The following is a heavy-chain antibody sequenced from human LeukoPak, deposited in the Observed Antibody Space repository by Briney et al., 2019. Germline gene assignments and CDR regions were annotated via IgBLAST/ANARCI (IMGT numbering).Heavy chain of an antibody. CDR1: GGTFSSYA. CDR3: ARFCSGGSCTHAFDI. D-gene: IGHD2-15*01. CDR2: IIPIFGIA. V-gene: IGHV1-69*04. J-gene: IGHJ3*02. Sequence: SVKVSCKASGGTFSSYAISWVRQAPGQGLEWMGRIIPIFGIANYAQKFQGRVTITADKSTSTAYVELSSLRSEDTAVYYCARFCSGGSCTHAFDIWGQGTMVTVSS.